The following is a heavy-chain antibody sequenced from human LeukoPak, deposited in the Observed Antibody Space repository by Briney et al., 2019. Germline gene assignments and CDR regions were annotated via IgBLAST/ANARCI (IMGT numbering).Heavy chain of an antibody. D-gene: IGHD2-15*01. Sequence: SETLSLTCTVSGGSISSYYWSWIRRPPGKGLEWIGYIYYSGSTNYNPSLKSRVTISVDTSKNQFSLKLSSVTAADTAVYYCARDLARGGYVDYWGQGTLVTVSS. CDR1: GGSISSYY. CDR3: ARDLARGGYVDY. CDR2: IYYSGST. J-gene: IGHJ4*02. V-gene: IGHV4-59*01.